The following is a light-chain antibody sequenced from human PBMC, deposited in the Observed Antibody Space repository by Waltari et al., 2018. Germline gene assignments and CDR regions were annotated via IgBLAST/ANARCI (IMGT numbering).Light chain of an antibody. Sequence: QSALTQPASVSGSPGQSITISCTGTSSDVRGYNSVPWYQQHPDKAPKLMIYEVFKRPSGVSNRFSGSKACNTASLTISGLQAEDEADYYCSSRTSTITYVFGTGTKVTVL. CDR2: EVF. J-gene: IGLJ1*01. CDR3: SSRTSTITYV. V-gene: IGLV2-14*01. CDR1: SSDVRGYNS.